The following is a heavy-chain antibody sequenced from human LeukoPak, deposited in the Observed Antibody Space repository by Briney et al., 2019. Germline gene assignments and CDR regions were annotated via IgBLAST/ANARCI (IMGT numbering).Heavy chain of an antibody. CDR1: GFTFSSSA. D-gene: IGHD1-1*01. Sequence: GSLRLSCAASGFTFSSSAMSWVRQVPGKGLEWVSGISASGGSTSYADSVEGRFTISRDNSKNTLYLQMNSLRAEDTAVCYCAKVNDLGDFDYWGQGTLVTVSS. J-gene: IGHJ4*02. CDR2: ISASGGST. V-gene: IGHV3-23*01. CDR3: AKVNDLGDFDY.